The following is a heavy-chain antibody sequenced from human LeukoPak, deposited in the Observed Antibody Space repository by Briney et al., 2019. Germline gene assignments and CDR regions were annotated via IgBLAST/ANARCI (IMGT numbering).Heavy chain of an antibody. CDR3: AELGITMIGGV. Sequence: GGSLRLSCTASGFTFGDYAMTWFRQAPGKGLEWVSYISSSGSTIYYADSVKGRFTISRDNAKNSLYLQMNSLRAEDTAVYYCAELGITMIGGVWGKGTTVTISS. J-gene: IGHJ6*04. CDR1: GFTFGDYA. CDR2: ISSSGSTI. D-gene: IGHD3-10*02. V-gene: IGHV3-48*03.